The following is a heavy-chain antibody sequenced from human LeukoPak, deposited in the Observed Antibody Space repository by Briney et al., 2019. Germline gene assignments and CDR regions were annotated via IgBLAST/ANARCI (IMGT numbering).Heavy chain of an antibody. J-gene: IGHJ4*02. CDR3: ARYRGSYDLSTPRL. CDR2: IKEDGSDK. D-gene: IGHD3-16*01. V-gene: IGHV3-7*01. CDR1: GFTLQTVW. Sequence: GALRLSFVASGFTLQTVWMSWVRQAPGRGLEWVANIKEDGSDKYYVDSVKDRFAISRDNAKNSLFLQMNSLGVEDTAVYFCARYRGSYDLSTPRLWGQGTSVTVTS.